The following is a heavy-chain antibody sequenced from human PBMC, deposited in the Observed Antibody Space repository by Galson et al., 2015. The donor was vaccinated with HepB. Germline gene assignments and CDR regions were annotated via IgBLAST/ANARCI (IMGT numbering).Heavy chain of an antibody. CDR1: GASISSYY. D-gene: IGHD6-6*01. Sequence: ETLSLTCTVSGASISSYYWNWIRQPPGKGLEWIGYISYSGSPNYNPSLKSRATISINTSKNQFSLNLSSVTAADTAVYYCARVYDSSSADLDYWGQGTLVTVSS. CDR2: ISYSGSP. CDR3: ARVYDSSSADLDY. J-gene: IGHJ4*02. V-gene: IGHV4-59*01.